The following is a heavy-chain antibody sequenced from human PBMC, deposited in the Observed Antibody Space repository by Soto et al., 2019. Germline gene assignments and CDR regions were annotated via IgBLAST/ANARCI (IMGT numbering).Heavy chain of an antibody. CDR2: ITGSGGST. CDR3: AVPRITRIRGEPPAY. V-gene: IGHV3-23*01. CDR1: GIIFSSFA. Sequence: PGGSLRLSCTASGIIFSSFAMTWVRQAPGKGLEWVSSITGSGGSTYYADSVKGRFTISRDNSKSTLYLQMNSLRAEDTAIYYCAVPRITRIRGEPPAYWGQGTLVTVSS. D-gene: IGHD3-10*01. J-gene: IGHJ4*02.